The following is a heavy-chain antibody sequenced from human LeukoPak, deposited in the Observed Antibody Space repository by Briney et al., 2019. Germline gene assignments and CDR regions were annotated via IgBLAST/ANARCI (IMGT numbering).Heavy chain of an antibody. D-gene: IGHD3-10*01. J-gene: IGHJ4*02. V-gene: IGHV3-23*01. CDR3: AKPPDYFGSGTYLRTVGGFDY. CDR1: GFTFSSYG. Sequence: PGGSLRLSCAASGFTFSSYGMSWARQAPGKGLEWVSGISHSGGATYYADSVKGRFTISRDNSKNTLYLQMNSLRAEDTAVYYCAKPPDYFGSGTYLRTVGGFDYWGQGTLVTVSS. CDR2: ISHSGGAT.